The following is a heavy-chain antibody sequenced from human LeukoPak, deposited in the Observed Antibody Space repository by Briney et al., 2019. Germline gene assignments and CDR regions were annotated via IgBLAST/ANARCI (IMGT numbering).Heavy chain of an antibody. V-gene: IGHV4-4*07. CDR1: GGSISSYY. CDR2: IYTSGST. Sequence: PSETLSLTCTVSGGSISSYYWSWIRQPAGKGLEWIGRIYTSGSTNYNPSLKSRVTISVDTSKNQFSLKLSSVTAADTAVYYCARTPTYSSGWYFLDWGQGTLVTVSS. D-gene: IGHD6-19*01. J-gene: IGHJ4*02. CDR3: ARTPTYSSGWYFLD.